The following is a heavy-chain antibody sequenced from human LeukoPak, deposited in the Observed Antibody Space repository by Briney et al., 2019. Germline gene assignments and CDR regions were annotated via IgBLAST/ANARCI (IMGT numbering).Heavy chain of an antibody. CDR2: INQDEGHK. CDR1: GFTFSTSW. J-gene: IGHJ6*02. Sequence: PGGSLRLSCEVSGFTFSTSWMSWVRQAPGQGLEWVANINQDEGHKDYVDSVKGRFTVSRDNAKNSLYLQMNSLRAEDTAVYYCARESGYSYGLGGYYYGARGYYYYYGMDVWGQGTTVTVSS. D-gene: IGHD5-18*01. CDR3: ARESGYSYGLGGYYYGARGYYYYYGMDV. V-gene: IGHV3-7*05.